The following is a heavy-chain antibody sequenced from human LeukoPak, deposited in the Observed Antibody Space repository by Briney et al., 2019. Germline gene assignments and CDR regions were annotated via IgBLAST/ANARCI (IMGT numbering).Heavy chain of an antibody. V-gene: IGHV4-30-2*01. J-gene: IGHJ4*02. CDR3: ARGYCSSGTCPSFDY. D-gene: IGHD2-15*01. Sequence: PSETLSLTCAVSGGSISSGGYSWCWIRQPPGKGLEWIGYIYHSGSTYHNPSLKSRVIISVDMSKNQFSLELNSVTAADTAVYYCARGYCSSGTCPSFDYWGQGTLVTVS. CDR1: GGSISSGGYS. CDR2: IYHSGST.